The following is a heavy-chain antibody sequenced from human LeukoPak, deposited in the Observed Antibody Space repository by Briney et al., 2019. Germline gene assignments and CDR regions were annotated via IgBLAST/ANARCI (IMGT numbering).Heavy chain of an antibody. CDR3: ARDQVVVVPARYYYYMDV. CDR2: ISSSSSYI. D-gene: IGHD2-2*01. V-gene: IGHV3-21*01. J-gene: IGHJ6*03. Sequence: PGGSLRLSCAASGFTFSSYSMNWVRQAPGKGLEWVSSISSSSSYIYYADSVKGRFTISRDNAKNSLYLQMNSLRAEDTAVYYCARDQVVVVPARYYYYMDVWGKGTTVTVSS. CDR1: GFTFSSYS.